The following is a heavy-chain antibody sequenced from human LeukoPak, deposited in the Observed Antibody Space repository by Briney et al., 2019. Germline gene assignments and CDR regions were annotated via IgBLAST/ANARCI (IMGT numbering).Heavy chain of an antibody. CDR3: AKGRGYYGSGSYAFDI. CDR2: ISWNSGSI. CDR1: GFTFDDYA. J-gene: IGHJ3*02. D-gene: IGHD3-10*01. V-gene: IGHV3-9*01. Sequence: GRSLRLSCAASGFTFDDYAMHWVRQAPGKGLEWVSGISWNSGSIGYADSVKGRFTISRDNAKNSLYLQMNSLRAEDTALYYCAKGRGYYGSGSYAFDIWGQGTMVTVSS.